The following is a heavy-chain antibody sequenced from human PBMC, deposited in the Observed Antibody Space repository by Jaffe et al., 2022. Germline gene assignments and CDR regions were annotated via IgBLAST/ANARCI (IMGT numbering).Heavy chain of an antibody. CDR3: AKVGAYCGGDCYYYFDY. CDR2: IRYDGSNK. J-gene: IGHJ4*02. V-gene: IGHV3-30*02. CDR1: GFTFSSYG. Sequence: QVQLVESGGGVVQPGGSLRLSCAASGFTFSSYGMHWVRQAPGKGLEWVAFIRYDGSNKYYADSVKGRFTISRDNSKNTLYLQMNSLRAEDTAVYYCAKVGAYCGGDCYYYFDYWGQGTLVTVSS. D-gene: IGHD2-21*02.